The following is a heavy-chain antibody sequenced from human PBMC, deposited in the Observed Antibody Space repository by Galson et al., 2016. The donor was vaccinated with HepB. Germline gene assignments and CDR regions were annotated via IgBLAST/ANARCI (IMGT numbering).Heavy chain of an antibody. CDR1: GYTFSSYG. CDR3: SRCHTPTSTYSYGWDSFDY. Sequence: SVKVSCKASGYTFSSYGITWVRQAPGQGLEWMGWINCYNGNRNFAQNLQGRITMTTDTSTKTAYMELRSLRSDDPAVYYWSRCHTPTSTYSYGWDSFDYWGQGTLVTVSS. J-gene: IGHJ4*02. D-gene: IGHD5-18*01. CDR2: INCYNGNR. V-gene: IGHV1-18*01.